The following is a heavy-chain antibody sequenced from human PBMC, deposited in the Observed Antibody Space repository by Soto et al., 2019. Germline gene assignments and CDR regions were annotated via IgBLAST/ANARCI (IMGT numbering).Heavy chain of an antibody. CDR3: VSGVAFPGYPDN. Sequence: QVQLVQSGAEVRQPASSVKVSCKTSGGTFSSYAISWVRQAPGQGLEWMGGIVPIVDTSTYAQKFQGRVTITAHESTSTVYMELSSLRSDDTAVYYCVSGVAFPGYPDNWGQGTLVTVSS. J-gene: IGHJ4*02. V-gene: IGHV1-69*12. D-gene: IGHD5-12*01. CDR2: IVPIVDTS. CDR1: GGTFSSYA.